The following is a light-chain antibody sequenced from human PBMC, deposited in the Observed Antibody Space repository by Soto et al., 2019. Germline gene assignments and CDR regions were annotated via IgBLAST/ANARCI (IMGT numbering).Light chain of an antibody. V-gene: IGKV1-39*01. CDR1: QSISSY. CDR3: QQSYSTLLT. CDR2: AAS. Sequence: DIQMTQSPSSLSASVGDRVTITCRASQSISSYLNWYQQKPGKAPKLLIYAASSLQSGVPSRFSGSRSGTDFTLTISSLPPEEFATYYCQQSYSTLLTFGGGTKVEIK. J-gene: IGKJ4*01.